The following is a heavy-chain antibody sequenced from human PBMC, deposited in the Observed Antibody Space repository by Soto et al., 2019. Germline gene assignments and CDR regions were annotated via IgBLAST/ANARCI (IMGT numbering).Heavy chain of an antibody. D-gene: IGHD2-2*01. CDR2: IIPIFGTA. CDR3: ARDVSSADSSTFEDWFDP. CDR1: GGTFSSYA. Sequence: QVQLVQSGAEVKKPGSSVKVSCKASGGTFSSYAISWVRQAPGPGLEWMGGIIPIFGTANYAQKFQGRVTITADESTSTAYMELSSLRSEDTAVYYCARDVSSADSSTFEDWFDPWGQGTLVTVSS. V-gene: IGHV1-69*01. J-gene: IGHJ5*02.